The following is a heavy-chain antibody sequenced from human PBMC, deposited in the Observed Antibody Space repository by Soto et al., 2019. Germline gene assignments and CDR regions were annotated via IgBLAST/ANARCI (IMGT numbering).Heavy chain of an antibody. Sequence: EVQLVESGGGLVQPGRPLRLACAASGFTFDDYVMHWVRQAPGKGLEWVSGINWNSGSIDYAGSVKGRFTISRDNAKNSLYLQMNSLRAEDTALYYCAKGVRKPGAIKGWGYYLGQWGQGTLVTVSS. CDR2: INWNSGSI. J-gene: IGHJ4*02. D-gene: IGHD2-2*02. CDR1: GFTFDDYV. V-gene: IGHV3-9*01. CDR3: AKGVRKPGAIKGWGYYLGQ.